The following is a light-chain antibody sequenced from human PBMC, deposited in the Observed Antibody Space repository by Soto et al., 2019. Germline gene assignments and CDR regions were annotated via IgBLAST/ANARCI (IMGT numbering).Light chain of an antibody. J-gene: IGKJ1*01. CDR2: DAS. CDR3: QQRSTTWT. V-gene: IGKV3-11*01. Sequence: EIVLTQSPATLSLSPGERATLSCRASQSVSSYLAWYQQKPGQAPRLLIYDASNRATGIPARFSGSGSGTDFTLTIGSLEPEDFAVYYCQQRSTTWTFGQGTKVEIK. CDR1: QSVSSY.